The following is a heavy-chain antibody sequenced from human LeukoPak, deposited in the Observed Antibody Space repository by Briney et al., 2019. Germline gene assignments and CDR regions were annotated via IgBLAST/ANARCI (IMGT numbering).Heavy chain of an antibody. CDR2: ISAYNGNT. V-gene: IGHV1-18*01. Sequence: ASVKVSCKASGYTFNRYATTWVRQAPGQGLQWMGWISAYNGNTYFAQKFQGRVTMTTDTSTSTAYMELSSLRSEDTAVYYCARDPRHFGGKAFDIWGQGTMVTVSS. D-gene: IGHD3-16*01. CDR1: GYTFNRYA. J-gene: IGHJ3*02. CDR3: ARDPRHFGGKAFDI.